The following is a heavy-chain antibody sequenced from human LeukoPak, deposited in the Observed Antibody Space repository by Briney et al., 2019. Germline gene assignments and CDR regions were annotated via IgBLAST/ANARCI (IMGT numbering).Heavy chain of an antibody. J-gene: IGHJ6*02. D-gene: IGHD2-2*01. Sequence: PGGSLRLSCAASGFTFSSYSMNWVRQAPGKGLEWVSSISSSSSYIYYADSAKGRFTISRDNAKNSLYLQMNSLRAEDTAVYYCARDAPSIVVVPAAAPYYYYGMDVWGQGTTVTVSS. CDR1: GFTFSSYS. CDR3: ARDAPSIVVVPAAAPYYYYGMDV. V-gene: IGHV3-21*01. CDR2: ISSSSSYI.